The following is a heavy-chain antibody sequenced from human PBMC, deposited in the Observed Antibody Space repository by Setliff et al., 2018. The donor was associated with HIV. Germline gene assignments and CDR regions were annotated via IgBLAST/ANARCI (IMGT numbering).Heavy chain of an antibody. CDR1: GYTFTTYS. J-gene: IGHJ4*01. V-gene: IGHV1-3*01. Sequence: ASVKVSCKVSGYTFTTYSLHWVRQAPGQSLEWLGWIHAGKGDTKYSQDLQGRITIPSDTSANTAYMELSNLRSDDTAVYFCVRGALLAAFDFDHWGHGTLVTVSS. CDR3: VRGALLAAFDFDH. CDR2: IHAGKGDT. D-gene: IGHD2-8*02.